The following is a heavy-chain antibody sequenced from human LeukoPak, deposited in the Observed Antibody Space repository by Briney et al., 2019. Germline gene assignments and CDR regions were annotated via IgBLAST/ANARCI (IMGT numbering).Heavy chain of an antibody. CDR1: GFTFSDCW. Sequence: GGSLRLSCAVSGFTFSDCWMTWVRQAPGKGLEWVATINRGGSETYYVDSLKGRFTISRDDARNSLFLQMNGLRAEDAAVYYCAEFDKGWGQGTLVTVSS. CDR2: INRGGSET. CDR3: AEFDKG. J-gene: IGHJ4*02. V-gene: IGHV3-7*01. D-gene: IGHD3-10*01.